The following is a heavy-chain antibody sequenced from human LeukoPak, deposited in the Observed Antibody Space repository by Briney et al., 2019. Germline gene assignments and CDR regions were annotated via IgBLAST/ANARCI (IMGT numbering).Heavy chain of an antibody. V-gene: IGHV4-39*01. CDR2: IYYSGST. J-gene: IGHJ5*02. D-gene: IGHD3-22*01. CDR3: ARHRYHDSSGYYENWFDP. Sequence: SETLSLTCTVSGGSISSSSYYWGWIRQPPGKGLEWIGSIYYSGSTYYNPSLKSRVTISVDTSKNQFSLKLSSVTAADTAVYYCARHRYHDSSGYYENWFDPWGQGTLVTVSS. CDR1: GGSISSSSYY.